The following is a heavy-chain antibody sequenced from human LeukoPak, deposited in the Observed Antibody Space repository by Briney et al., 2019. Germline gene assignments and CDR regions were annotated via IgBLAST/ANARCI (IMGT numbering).Heavy chain of an antibody. Sequence: GASVKVSCKAPGYTFTSYGISWVRQAPGQGLEWMGWISAYNGNTNYAQKLQGRVTMTTDTSTSTAYMELRSLRSDDTAVYYCARVAYDSSGSYFDYWGQGTLVTVSS. V-gene: IGHV1-18*01. CDR3: ARVAYDSSGSYFDY. CDR1: GYTFTSYG. J-gene: IGHJ4*02. D-gene: IGHD3-22*01. CDR2: ISAYNGNT.